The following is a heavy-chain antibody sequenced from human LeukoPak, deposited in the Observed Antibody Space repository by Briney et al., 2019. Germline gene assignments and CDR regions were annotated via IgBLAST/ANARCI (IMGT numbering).Heavy chain of an antibody. CDR2: IDPKSGNT. V-gene: IGHV1-18*01. CDR3: ARDGPLGYFQE. Sequence: ASVTVSCKASGYTFTSYGICWVRQAPGQGLEWMGCIDPKSGNTYYPQKVQGRITMTTDTCTSTGDMELRSLRADDTDVYYCARDGPLGYFQEWGQGTLVTVSS. J-gene: IGHJ1*01. CDR1: GYTFTSYG.